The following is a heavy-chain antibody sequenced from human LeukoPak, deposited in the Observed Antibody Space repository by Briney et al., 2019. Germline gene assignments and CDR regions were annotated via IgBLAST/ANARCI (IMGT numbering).Heavy chain of an antibody. D-gene: IGHD5-24*01. J-gene: IGHJ4*02. CDR3: ARDRGWLQFDY. V-gene: IGHV3-7*01. CDR1: AFTFSNYW. Sequence: QPGGSLRLSCTASAFTFSNYWMTWVRQAPGKGLEWVANIKEDGSDKYYVDSVKGRFTISRDNTKNSLYLQMNSLRAEDTAVYYCARDRGWLQFDYWGQGTLVTVSS. CDR2: IKEDGSDK.